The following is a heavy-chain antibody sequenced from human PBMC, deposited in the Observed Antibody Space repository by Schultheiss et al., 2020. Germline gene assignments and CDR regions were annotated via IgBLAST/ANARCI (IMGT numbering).Heavy chain of an antibody. J-gene: IGHJ4*02. Sequence: GGSLRLSCAASGFTFSSYSMNWVRQAPGKGLEWVSSISSSSSYIYYADSVKGRFTISRDNAKNSLYLQMNSLRAGDTDVYYCVGSNVQPGAHWGQGTLVTVSS. CDR3: VGSNVQPGAH. CDR2: ISSSSSYI. CDR1: GFTFSSYS. V-gene: IGHV3-21*01. D-gene: IGHD2-2*01.